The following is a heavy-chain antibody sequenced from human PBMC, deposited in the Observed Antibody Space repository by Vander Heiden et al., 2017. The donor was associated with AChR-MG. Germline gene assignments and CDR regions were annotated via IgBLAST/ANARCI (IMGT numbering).Heavy chain of an antibody. D-gene: IGHD3-10*01. CDR2: ISIRSNYI. V-gene: IGHV3-21*01. CDR3: ARARSGSYYAPVDY. Sequence: VQLVESGGGLVKPGGSLRPSCAASGLTFSSYSMNRVRQAPGKGLEGVSSISIRSNYIYYAASVKGRFTISRDNAKNLLFLEMNSLRAEDTAVYYCARARSGSYYAPVDYWGQGTLVTVSS. J-gene: IGHJ4*02. CDR1: GLTFSSYS.